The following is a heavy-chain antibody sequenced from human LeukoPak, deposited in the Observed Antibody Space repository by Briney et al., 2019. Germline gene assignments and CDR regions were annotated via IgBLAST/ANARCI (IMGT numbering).Heavy chain of an antibody. D-gene: IGHD3-9*01. V-gene: IGHV4-59*01. CDR3: ARLLRYFDWPMAAFDI. J-gene: IGHJ3*02. CDR2: IYYSGST. Sequence: SETLSLTCTVSGGSISSYYWSWIRQPPGKGLDWIGYIYYSGSTNYNPSLKSRVTISVDTSKNQFSLKLSSVTAADTAVYYCARLLRYFDWPMAAFDIWGQGTMVTVSS. CDR1: GGSISSYY.